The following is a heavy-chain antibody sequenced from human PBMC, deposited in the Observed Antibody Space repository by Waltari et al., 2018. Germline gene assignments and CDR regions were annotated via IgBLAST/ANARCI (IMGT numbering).Heavy chain of an antibody. V-gene: IGHV3-30-3*01. CDR2: ISYDGNNE. D-gene: IGHD3-16*01. J-gene: IGHJ6*02. CDR1: GFTFSSYA. CDR3: ARGGAYYDILWGMDV. Sequence: QVPLVESGGGVVQPGRSLRLSCAASGFTFSSYAMHWVRQAPGKGLEWVAVISYDGNNEYYADSVKGRFTISRDNSKNTPYLQMNSLRPEDTAVYYCARGGAYYDILWGMDVWGQGTTVTVSS.